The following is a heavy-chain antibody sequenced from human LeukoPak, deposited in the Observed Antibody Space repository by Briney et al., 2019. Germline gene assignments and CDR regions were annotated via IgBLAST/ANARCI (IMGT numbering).Heavy chain of an antibody. Sequence: GGSLRLPCAASGFTFSNAWMSWVRQAPGKGLEWVGRIKSKTDGGTTDYAAPVKGRFTISRDDSKNTLYLQMNSLKTEDTAVYYCTTCSSTSCRYYYYYMDVWGKGTTVTVSS. CDR1: GFTFSNAW. J-gene: IGHJ6*03. V-gene: IGHV3-15*01. D-gene: IGHD2-2*01. CDR2: IKSKTDGGTT. CDR3: TTCSSTSCRYYYYYMDV.